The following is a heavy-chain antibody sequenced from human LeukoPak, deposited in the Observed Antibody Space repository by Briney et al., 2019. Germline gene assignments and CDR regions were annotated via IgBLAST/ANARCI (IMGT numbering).Heavy chain of an antibody. CDR2: IYYSGST. CDR3: ARDRVVLGLDY. D-gene: IGHD2-2*01. Sequence: PSETLSLTCTVSGGSISSYYWSWIRQPPGKGLEWIGYIYYSGSTNYNPSLKSRVTISVDTSKNQFSLKLSSVTAADTAVYYCARDRVVLGLDYWGQGTLVTVSS. CDR1: GGSISSYY. J-gene: IGHJ4*02. V-gene: IGHV4-59*01.